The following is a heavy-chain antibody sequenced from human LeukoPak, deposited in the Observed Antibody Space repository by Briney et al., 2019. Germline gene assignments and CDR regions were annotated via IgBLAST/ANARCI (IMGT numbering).Heavy chain of an antibody. Sequence: SETLSLTCAVYGGSFSGYYWSWIRQPPGKGLEWIGEINHSGSTNYNPSLKSRVTISVDTSKNQFSLKLSSVTAADTVVYYCARELRFRAPGRAFDYWGQGTLVTVSS. CDR2: INHSGST. CDR1: GGSFSGYY. V-gene: IGHV4-34*01. J-gene: IGHJ4*02. CDR3: ARELRFRAPGRAFDY. D-gene: IGHD1-7*01.